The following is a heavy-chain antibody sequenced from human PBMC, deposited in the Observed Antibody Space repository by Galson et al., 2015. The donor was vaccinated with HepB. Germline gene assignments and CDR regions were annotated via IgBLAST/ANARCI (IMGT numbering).Heavy chain of an antibody. J-gene: IGHJ3*02. CDR1: EATFSSYT. CDR2: ISTNGATI. V-gene: IGHV3-48*03. D-gene: IGHD4/OR15-4a*01. Sequence: SLRLSCAASEATFSSYTMNWVRKTPGKGLQWDSYISTNGATIYSAYSVKGRFTVARDNARNVMFLQMTSLRAEGTALYYCATTLFGRGAYWTFEMWGQGTLVTVSS. CDR3: ATTLFGRGAYWTFEM.